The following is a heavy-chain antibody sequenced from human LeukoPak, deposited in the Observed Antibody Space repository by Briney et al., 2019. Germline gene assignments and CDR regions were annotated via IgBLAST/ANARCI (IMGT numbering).Heavy chain of an antibody. J-gene: IGHJ4*02. V-gene: IGHV3-21*01. D-gene: IGHD6-19*01. CDR1: GFTFSSYS. Sequence: GGSLRLSCAASGFTFSSYSMNWVRQAPGKGLEWVASISSSSSYIYYADSVKGRFTISRDNAKNSLSLQMNSLRAEDTAVYYCARDYSSGWPYFDYWGQGTLVTVSS. CDR3: ARDYSSGWPYFDY. CDR2: ISSSSSYI.